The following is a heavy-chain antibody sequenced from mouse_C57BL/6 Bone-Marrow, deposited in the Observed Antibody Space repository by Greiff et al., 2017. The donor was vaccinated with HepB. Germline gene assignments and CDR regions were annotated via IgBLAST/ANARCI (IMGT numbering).Heavy chain of an antibody. V-gene: IGHV1-82*01. Sequence: QVQLKESGPELVKPGASVKISCKASGYAFSSSWMNWVKQRPGKGLEWIGRIYPGDGDTNYNGKFKGKATLTADKSSSTAYMQLSSLTSEDSAVYFCASKGLRYPFAYWGQGTLVTVSA. CDR3: ASKGLRYPFAY. CDR2: IYPGDGDT. D-gene: IGHD1-1*01. J-gene: IGHJ3*01. CDR1: GYAFSSSW.